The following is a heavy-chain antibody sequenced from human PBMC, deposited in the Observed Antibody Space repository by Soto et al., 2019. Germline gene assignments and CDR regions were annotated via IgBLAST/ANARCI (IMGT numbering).Heavy chain of an antibody. CDR1: GFTFSSYA. CDR2: ISGSGGST. CDR3: AKDRDIVVVPAALDY. Sequence: EVQLLESGGGLVQPGGSLRLSCAASGFTFSSYAMSWVRQAPGKGLEWVSAISGSGGSTYYADSVKGRFTISRDNSKNTLYLQMNSLRADDTAVYYCAKDRDIVVVPAALDYWGQGTLVTVSS. V-gene: IGHV3-23*01. J-gene: IGHJ4*02. D-gene: IGHD2-2*01.